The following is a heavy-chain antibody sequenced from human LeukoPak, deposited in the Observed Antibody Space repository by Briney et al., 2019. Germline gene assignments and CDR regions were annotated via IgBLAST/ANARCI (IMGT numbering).Heavy chain of an antibody. Sequence: SETLSLTCAVSGESIRSSNWWSWVRQPPGKGLEWIGEIYHSGTTNYNPSLKSRVTISMDTSMNQFSLNLNSVTAADTAVYFCANHPNGDRDYWGQGTLVIVSS. D-gene: IGHD2-21*02. CDR3: ANHPNGDRDY. CDR2: IYHSGTT. V-gene: IGHV4-4*02. J-gene: IGHJ4*02. CDR1: GESIRSSNW.